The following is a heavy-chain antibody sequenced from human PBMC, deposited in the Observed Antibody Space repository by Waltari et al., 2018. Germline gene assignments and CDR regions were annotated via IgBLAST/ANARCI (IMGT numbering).Heavy chain of an antibody. CDR3: ARGLSSAFDI. Sequence: EVQLVESGGGLVQPGGSLRLSCEASGFTLSSYWMNWVRQAPGKGLEWVANIKQDGSEKYYVDSVKGRFTISRDNAKNSLYLQMNSLRAEDTAVYYCARGLSSAFDIWGQGTMVTVSS. J-gene: IGHJ3*02. V-gene: IGHV3-7*01. CDR2: IKQDGSEK. CDR1: GFTLSSYW.